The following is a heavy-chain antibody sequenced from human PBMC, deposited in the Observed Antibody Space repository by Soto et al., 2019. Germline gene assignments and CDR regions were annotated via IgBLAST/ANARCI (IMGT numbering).Heavy chain of an antibody. CDR2: MNPNSGDT. V-gene: IGHV1-8*01. Sequence: QVQLVQSAAEVKKPGASVKVSCRAAGYTFDIYDINWVRQAPGQGLEWMGWMNPNSGDTSHAQRFQGRVTLIRDTSVSTAYMELSSLTSEDTAVYYCARGRVRGYNWFDPWGQGTLVTVSS. CDR3: ARGRVRGYNWFDP. CDR1: GYTFDIYD. D-gene: IGHD1-26*01. J-gene: IGHJ5*02.